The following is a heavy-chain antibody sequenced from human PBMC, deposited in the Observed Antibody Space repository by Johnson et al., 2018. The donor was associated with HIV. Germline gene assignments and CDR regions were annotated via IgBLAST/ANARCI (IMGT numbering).Heavy chain of an antibody. V-gene: IGHV3-20*04. CDR2: ITWNGGRT. CDR1: GFIFDDYA. Sequence: VQLVESGGGVVRPGGSLRLSCAASGFIFDDYAMSWVRQAPGKGLAWVSVITWNGGRTGYADSVKGRFNISRDNSKNSLFLQMNSLRAEDTDLYYCARRGWELWTTQNAFDIWGQGTMVTVSS. J-gene: IGHJ3*02. CDR3: ARRGWELWTTQNAFDI. D-gene: IGHD1-26*01.